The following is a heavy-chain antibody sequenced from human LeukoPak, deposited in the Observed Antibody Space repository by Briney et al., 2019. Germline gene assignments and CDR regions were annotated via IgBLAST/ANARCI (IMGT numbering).Heavy chain of an antibody. D-gene: IGHD6-13*01. CDR1: GASISSYS. Sequence: SEILSLTCTVSGASISSYSWSWIRQTPGKGLEWLGYIYYNGNTNYNPSLKSRVTISVDTSKNQFSLKLSSVTAADTAVYYCARVLRDRYSSSWYWVDYWGQGTLVTVSS. CDR3: ARVLRDRYSSSWYWVDY. CDR2: IYYNGNT. V-gene: IGHV4-59*12. J-gene: IGHJ4*02.